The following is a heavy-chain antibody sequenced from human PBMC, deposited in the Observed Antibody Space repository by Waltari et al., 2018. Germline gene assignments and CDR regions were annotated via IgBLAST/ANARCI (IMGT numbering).Heavy chain of an antibody. CDR1: GFTFSSYS. CDR3: ARDPSGSSDY. Sequence: EVQLVESGGGLVKRGGSLRLSCAASGFTFSSYSMNWVRQVPGKGLECVSSISSSSSYIYYADSVKGRFTISRDNAKNSLYLQMNSLRAEDTAVYYCARDPSGSSDYWGQGTLVTVSS. V-gene: IGHV3-21*01. J-gene: IGHJ4*02. D-gene: IGHD5-12*01. CDR2: ISSSSSYI.